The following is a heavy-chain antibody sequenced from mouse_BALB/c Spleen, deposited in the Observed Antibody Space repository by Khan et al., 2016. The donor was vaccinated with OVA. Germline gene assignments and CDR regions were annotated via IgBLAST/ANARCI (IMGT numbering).Heavy chain of an antibody. CDR1: GYTLTSYW. Sequence: QVQLKQSGAELVNPGASVNLSCKASGYTLTSYWMHWVKQRPGQGLEWIGEINPSNGRTNYNEKFKSKATLPVDKSSSTAYMQLSSPTSEDSAVYYCARLLINFDYWGQGTTLTVSS. CDR3: ARLLINFDY. V-gene: IGHV1S81*02. J-gene: IGHJ2*01. CDR2: INPSNGRT. D-gene: IGHD2-1*01.